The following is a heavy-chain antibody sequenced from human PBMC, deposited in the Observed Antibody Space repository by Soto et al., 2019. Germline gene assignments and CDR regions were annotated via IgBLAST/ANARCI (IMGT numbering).Heavy chain of an antibody. CDR3: ARVEAVAGLYNYHGLDV. CDR1: GGTFSNYA. D-gene: IGHD6-19*01. Sequence: QVQLVQSGAEVKKPGSSVKVSCKVSGGTFSNYAIDWVRLAPGHGLEWMGGIVPIFGTTYYTQKFQGRATIIADDSTTTAYLERSSLRSEATAIYYCARVEAVAGLYNYHGLDVWGQGTAVTVSS. CDR2: IVPIFGTT. V-gene: IGHV1-69*12. J-gene: IGHJ6*02.